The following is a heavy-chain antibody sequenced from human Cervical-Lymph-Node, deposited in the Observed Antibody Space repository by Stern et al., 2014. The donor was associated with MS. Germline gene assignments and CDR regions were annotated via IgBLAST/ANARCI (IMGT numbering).Heavy chain of an antibody. CDR1: GYMFASHW. CDR3: ARVNGGNSDWFDP. J-gene: IGHJ5*02. CDR2: IDHGASNT. Sequence: EVQLVESGAEVKKPGESLKISCKASGYMFASHWIGWVRPMPGKGLECIGSIDHGASNTIYSPSSQGQVTISVDKSTSTAYLQWSSLKASDTAMYYCARVNGGNSDWFDPWGQGTLVTVSS. D-gene: IGHD4-23*01. V-gene: IGHV5-51*01.